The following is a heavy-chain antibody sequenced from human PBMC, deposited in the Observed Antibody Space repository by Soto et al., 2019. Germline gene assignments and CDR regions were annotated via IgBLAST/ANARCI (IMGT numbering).Heavy chain of an antibody. Sequence: GGSLRLSCAASGFTFSSYVMHWVRQAPGKGLEWVAVIWYDGSNKHYADSVKGRFTISRDNSKNTMYLQMNSLRAEDTAVYYCARAGGGSSFDYWGPGTLVTVSS. CDR2: IWYDGSNK. D-gene: IGHD3-16*01. CDR1: GFTFSSYV. J-gene: IGHJ4*02. CDR3: ARAGGGSSFDY. V-gene: IGHV3-33*01.